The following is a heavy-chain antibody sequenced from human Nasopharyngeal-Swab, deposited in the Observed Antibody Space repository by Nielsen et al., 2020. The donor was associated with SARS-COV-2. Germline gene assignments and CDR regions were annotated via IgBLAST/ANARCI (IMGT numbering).Heavy chain of an antibody. Sequence: SGPTLVKPTQTLTLTCSFSGFSLTPSGVGVAWIRQPPGKALEWLALIYWDDDQRYNPSLKTRLTITKDTSKDQVVLTLTNMGPVDSGTYYCAHITRGLERDTIFGVPLASLSYYYMDVWGKGTTVTVS. V-gene: IGHV2-5*02. D-gene: IGHD3-3*01. CDR3: AHITRGLERDTIFGVPLASLSYYYMDV. J-gene: IGHJ6*03. CDR1: GFSLTPSGVG. CDR2: IYWDDDQ.